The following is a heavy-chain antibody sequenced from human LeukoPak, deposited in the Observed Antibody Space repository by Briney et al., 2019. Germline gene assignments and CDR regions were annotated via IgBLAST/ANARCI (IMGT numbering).Heavy chain of an antibody. CDR2: IESDGTST. CDR3: ARDQYSSTWYRGAFDV. V-gene: IGHV3-74*01. D-gene: IGHD6-13*01. CDR1: GFTFTTSW. Sequence: GGSLRLSCSASGFTFTTSWMHWFRQAPGKGLVWVSRIESDGTSTTYADSVKGRFTISRDNAKNTLYLQMNSLRAEDTAVYYCARDQYSSTWYRGAFDVWGQGTMVSVSS. J-gene: IGHJ3*01.